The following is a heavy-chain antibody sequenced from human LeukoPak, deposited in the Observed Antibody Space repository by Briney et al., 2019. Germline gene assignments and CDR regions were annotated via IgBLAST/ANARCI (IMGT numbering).Heavy chain of an antibody. Sequence: PGGSLRLSCAASGFTFSNYAMTWVRQAPGKGLEWVSTISGSGASTYYADSVEGRFTISRDNSKNTLSLQMNSLRAEDTALYYCAKENWGYFDYWGQGTLVTVSS. CDR1: GFTFSNYA. CDR3: AKENWGYFDY. CDR2: ISGSGAST. D-gene: IGHD7-27*01. J-gene: IGHJ4*02. V-gene: IGHV3-23*01.